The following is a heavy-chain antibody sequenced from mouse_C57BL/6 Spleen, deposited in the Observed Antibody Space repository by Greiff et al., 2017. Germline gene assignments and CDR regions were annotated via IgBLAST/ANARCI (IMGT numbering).Heavy chain of an antibody. J-gene: IGHJ1*03. CDR3: ARVGDYCGSSEYFDV. V-gene: IGHV5-17*01. CDR1: GFTFSDYG. Sequence: VQLKESGGGLVKPGGSLKLSCAASGFTFSDYGMHWVRQAPEKGLEWVAYISSGSSTIYYADTVKGRFTISRDNAKNTLFLQMTRLRSEDTAMYYCARVGDYCGSSEYFDVWGTGTTVTVSS. D-gene: IGHD1-1*01. CDR2: ISSGSSTI.